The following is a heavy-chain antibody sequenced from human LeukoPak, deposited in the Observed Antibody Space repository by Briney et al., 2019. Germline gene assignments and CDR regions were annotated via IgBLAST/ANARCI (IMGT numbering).Heavy chain of an antibody. CDR3: ARAARVGATVVYYFDY. J-gene: IGHJ4*02. V-gene: IGHV1-46*03. CDR1: GYTFTSYY. D-gene: IGHD1-26*01. Sequence: ASVKVSCKASGYTFTSYYMHWVRQAPGQGLEWMGIINPSGGSTSYAQKFQGRVTMTRDTSTSTVYMELSSLRSEDTAVYYCARAARVGATVVYYFDYWGQGTLVTVSS. CDR2: INPSGGST.